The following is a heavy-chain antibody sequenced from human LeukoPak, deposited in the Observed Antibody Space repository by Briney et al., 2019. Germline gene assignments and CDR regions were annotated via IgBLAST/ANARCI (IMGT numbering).Heavy chain of an antibody. D-gene: IGHD2-15*01. CDR3: ARHERFCSGGSCYGPDAFDI. Sequence: SVKVSCKASGGTFSSYAISWVRQAPGQGLEWMGGIIPIFGTANYAQKFQGRVTITADESTSTAYMELSSLRSEDTAVYYCARHERFCSGGSCYGPDAFDIWGQGTMVTVSS. CDR2: IIPIFGTA. V-gene: IGHV1-69*01. CDR1: GGTFSSYA. J-gene: IGHJ3*02.